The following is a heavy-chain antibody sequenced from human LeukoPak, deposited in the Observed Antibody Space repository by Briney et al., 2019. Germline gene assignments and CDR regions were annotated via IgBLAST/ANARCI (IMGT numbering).Heavy chain of an antibody. V-gene: IGHV1-3*01. CDR2: INAGNGNT. CDR1: GYTFTSYA. J-gene: IGHJ4*02. CDR3: ARMGVAAMVYFDY. D-gene: IGHD5-18*01. Sequence: ASVKVSCKASGYTFTSYAMHWVRQAPGQRLEWMGWINAGNGNTKYSQKFQGRVTITRDTSASTAYMELSSLRSEDTAVYYCARMGVAAMVYFDYWGQGTLVIVSS.